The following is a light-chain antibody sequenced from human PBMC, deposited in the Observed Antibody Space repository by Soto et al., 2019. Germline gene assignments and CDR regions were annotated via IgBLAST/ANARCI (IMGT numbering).Light chain of an antibody. Sequence: QSALTQPASVSGSPGQSITISCAGTSNDIGAYNNVSWYQQHPGKAPKLIIFDVRYRPSGISMRFSGSKSGNTASLTISGLQAEDEADYYCSYFTSHGSLIFGGGTKLTVL. CDR1: SNDIGAYNN. CDR2: DVR. V-gene: IGLV2-14*03. CDR3: SYFTSHGSLI. J-gene: IGLJ2*01.